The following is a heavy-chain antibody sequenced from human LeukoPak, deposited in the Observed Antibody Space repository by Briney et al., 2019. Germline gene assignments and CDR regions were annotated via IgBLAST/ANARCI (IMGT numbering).Heavy chain of an antibody. J-gene: IGHJ4*02. CDR1: GFTFSNAW. D-gene: IGHD6-19*01. CDR2: ISGSGGST. CDR3: AKDRDSSGWSRQYYFDY. V-gene: IGHV3-23*01. Sequence: GGSLRLSCAASGFTFSNAWMSWVRQAPGKGLEWVSAISGSGGSTYYADSVKGRFTISRDNSKNTLYLQMNSLRAEDTAVYYCAKDRDSSGWSRQYYFDYWGQGTLVTVSS.